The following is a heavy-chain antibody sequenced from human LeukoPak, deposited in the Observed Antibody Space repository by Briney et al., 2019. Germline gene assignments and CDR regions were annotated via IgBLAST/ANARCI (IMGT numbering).Heavy chain of an antibody. Sequence: GGSLRLSCAASGFTFSSYGMHWVRQAPGKGLGWVAVIWYDGSNKYYADSVKGRFTISRDNSKNTLYLQMNSLRAEDTAVYYCARGVRYFDYWGQGTLVTVSS. CDR2: IWYDGSNK. J-gene: IGHJ4*02. CDR3: ARGVRYFDY. D-gene: IGHD1-1*01. CDR1: GFTFSSYG. V-gene: IGHV3-33*01.